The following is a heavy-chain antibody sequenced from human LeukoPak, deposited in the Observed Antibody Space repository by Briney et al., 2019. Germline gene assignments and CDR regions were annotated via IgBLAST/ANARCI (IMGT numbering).Heavy chain of an antibody. CDR1: GFTFSNAW. CDR3: ARDWGVGYAYGAIDH. Sequence: GGSLRLSCAASGFTFSNAWMNWVRQAPGKGLGWVGRIKSKAAGGTTDYAAPVKGRFTISRDDSKDTLYLQMNSLRAEDTAVYYCARDWGVGYAYGAIDHWGQGTLVTVSS. J-gene: IGHJ4*02. D-gene: IGHD5-18*01. V-gene: IGHV3-15*01. CDR2: IKSKAAGGTT.